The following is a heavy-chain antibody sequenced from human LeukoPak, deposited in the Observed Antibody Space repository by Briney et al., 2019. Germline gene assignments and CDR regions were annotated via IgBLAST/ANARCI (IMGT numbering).Heavy chain of an antibody. CDR1: GGSINSYY. V-gene: IGHV4-59*01. J-gene: IGHJ2*01. Sequence: SETLSLTCSVSGGSINSYYWSWIRQPPGKGLEWIGYIYYRGSTNYKPSLKSRVTISVDTSKNQFSLKLSSVTAADTAVYYCARYSSSWPYWYFDLWGRGTLVSVSS. CDR3: ARYSSSWPYWYFDL. D-gene: IGHD6-13*01. CDR2: IYYRGST.